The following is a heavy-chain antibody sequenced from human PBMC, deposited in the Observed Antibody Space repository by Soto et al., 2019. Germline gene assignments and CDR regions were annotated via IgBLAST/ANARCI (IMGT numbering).Heavy chain of an antibody. V-gene: IGHV5-51*01. Sequence: GESLKISCKGSGYSFTSYWIGWVRQMPGKGLEWMGIIYPGDSDTRYSPSFQGQVTISADKSISTAYLQWSSLKASDTAMYYCAIGSGCSGGSCYSGAFDIWGQGTMVTVSS. D-gene: IGHD2-15*01. CDR2: IYPGDSDT. CDR3: AIGSGCSGGSCYSGAFDI. J-gene: IGHJ3*02. CDR1: GYSFTSYW.